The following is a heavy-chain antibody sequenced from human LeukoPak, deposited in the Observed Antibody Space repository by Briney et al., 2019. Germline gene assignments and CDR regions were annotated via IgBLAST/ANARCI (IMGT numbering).Heavy chain of an antibody. CDR2: INQDGNSQ. D-gene: IGHD2-21*01. CDR1: GFAFSSYW. J-gene: IGHJ4*02. V-gene: IGHV3-7*01. Sequence: GGSLRLSCEASGFAFSSYWASSVRQAPGKGLKWVANINQDGNSQNYVDSVRGRFTISKDNAKNSVYLQMNSLRAEDTAVYYCARSLWPEDYWGQGILVTVSS. CDR3: ARSLWPEDY.